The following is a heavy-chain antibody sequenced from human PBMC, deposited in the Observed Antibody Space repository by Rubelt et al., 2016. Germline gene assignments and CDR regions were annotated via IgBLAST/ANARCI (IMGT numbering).Heavy chain of an antibody. V-gene: IGHV4-34*01. J-gene: IGHJ4*02. CDR2: INHSGST. CDR3: ARALSSGYYFDY. D-gene: IGHD3-22*01. Sequence: QVQLQQWGAGLLKPSETLSLTCAVYGGSFSGYYWSWIRQPPGKGLEWIGEINHSGSTNYNPSLKSRVTISVDTSKNQFSLKLSSVTAADTAVYYCARALSSGYYFDYWGQGTLVTVSS. CDR1: GGSFSGYY.